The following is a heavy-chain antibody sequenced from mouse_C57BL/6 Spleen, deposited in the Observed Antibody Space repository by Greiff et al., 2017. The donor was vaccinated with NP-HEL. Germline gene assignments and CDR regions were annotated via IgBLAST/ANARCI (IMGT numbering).Heavy chain of an antibody. D-gene: IGHD1-1*01. Sequence: EVQPVESGPSLVKPSQTVFLTCTVTGISITTGHYRWSWIRQFPGNKLEWIGYIYYSGPITYIQSISSRPTLTRDTPKNQFFLEMNSLTAEDTATYYCARAGSRYGYAMDYWGQGTSVTVSS. CDR1: GISITTGHYR. CDR2: IYYSGPI. V-gene: IGHV3-5*01. J-gene: IGHJ4*01. CDR3: ARAGSRYGYAMDY.